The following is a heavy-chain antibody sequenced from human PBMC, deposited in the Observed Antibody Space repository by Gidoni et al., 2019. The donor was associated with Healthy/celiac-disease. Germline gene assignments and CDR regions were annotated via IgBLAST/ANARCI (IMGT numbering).Heavy chain of an antibody. Sequence: QVQLQESGPGLVKPPVTLSLTCAVPGDSISRGYYWGWIRQPPGKGLEWIGSIYRSGRTYYNPSHKGRVTISLDTSKNQSSLKLSSVTAADTAVYYCAIDCVQEGATCINSFDIWGQGTMVTVSS. CDR3: AIDCVQEGATCINSFDI. J-gene: IGHJ3*02. CDR2: IYRSGRT. V-gene: IGHV4-38-2*01. CDR1: GDSISRGYY. D-gene: IGHD1-26*01.